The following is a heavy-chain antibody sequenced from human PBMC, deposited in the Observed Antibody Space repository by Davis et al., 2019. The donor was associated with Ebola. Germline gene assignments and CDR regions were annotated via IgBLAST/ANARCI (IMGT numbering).Heavy chain of an antibody. D-gene: IGHD2-8*02. Sequence: GESLKISCAASGFTVSSNYMSWVRQAPGKGLEWVSVIYSGGRTYYADSVKGRHTISRDNSENTLYLQMSSLRDEDTAVYYCVRHRYCIGDVCSMRASFDYWGHGTLVTVSS. CDR3: VRHRYCIGDVCSMRASFDY. CDR2: IYSGGRT. V-gene: IGHV3-53*01. J-gene: IGHJ4*01. CDR1: GFTVSSNY.